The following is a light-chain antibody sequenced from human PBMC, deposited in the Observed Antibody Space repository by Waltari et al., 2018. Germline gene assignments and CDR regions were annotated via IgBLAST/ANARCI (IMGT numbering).Light chain of an antibody. J-gene: IGKJ2*01. CDR2: LGS. CDR3: MQALQTPPYT. Sequence: DIVMPQSPLSLLVTPGEQASITCRSSQSLLHSNGYNYLDWYLQKPGQSPQLLIYLGSNRASGVPDRFSGSGSGTDFTLKISRVEAEDVGVYYCMQALQTPPYTFGQGTKLEIK. CDR1: QSLLHSNGYNY. V-gene: IGKV2-28*01.